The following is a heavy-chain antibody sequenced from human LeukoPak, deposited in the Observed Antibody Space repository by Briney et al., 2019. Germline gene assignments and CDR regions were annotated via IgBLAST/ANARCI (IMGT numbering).Heavy chain of an antibody. V-gene: IGHV3-74*01. CDR2: ITSDGSNT. J-gene: IGHJ1*01. CDR3: AKGAYDSSGYYSAEYFQH. CDR1: GITFSSYW. Sequence: GGSLRLSCAASGITFSSYWMHWVRQAPGKGLVWVSRITSDGSNTNYADSVKGRFTISRDNSKNTLYLQMNSLRAEDTAVYYCAKGAYDSSGYYSAEYFQHWGQGTLVTVSS. D-gene: IGHD3-22*01.